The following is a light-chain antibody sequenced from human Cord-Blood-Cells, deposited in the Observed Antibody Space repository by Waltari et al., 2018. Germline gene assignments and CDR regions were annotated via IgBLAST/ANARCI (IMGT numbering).Light chain of an antibody. J-gene: IGKJ2*01. Sequence: DIVMTQSPDSLAVSLGERATINFNASQSVLYSSNNKNHLAWYQQKQGQPPKLLIYWASTRETGVPDRFSGSGSGTDFTLTISSLQAEDVAVYYCQQYYSTPYTFGQGTKLEIK. CDR1: QSVLYSSNNKNH. V-gene: IGKV4-1*01. CDR3: QQYYSTPYT. CDR2: WAS.